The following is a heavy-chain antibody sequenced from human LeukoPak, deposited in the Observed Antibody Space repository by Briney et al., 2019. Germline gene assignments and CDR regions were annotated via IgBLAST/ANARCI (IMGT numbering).Heavy chain of an antibody. Sequence: GCLRLSCAASGFTFSSYAMSWVRQGPGKGLECVSAIRGSGGSTYYADSVKGRFTISRDNSKNTLYLQMNSPRAEDTAVYYCAKRTDYYDSSGYYHVGAFDIWGQGTMVTVSS. V-gene: IGHV3-23*01. CDR2: IRGSGGST. CDR3: AKRTDYYDSSGYYHVGAFDI. J-gene: IGHJ3*02. D-gene: IGHD3-22*01. CDR1: GFTFSSYA.